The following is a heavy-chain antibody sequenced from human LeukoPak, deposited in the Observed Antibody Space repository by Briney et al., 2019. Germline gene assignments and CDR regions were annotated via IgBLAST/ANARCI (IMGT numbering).Heavy chain of an antibody. CDR1: GFTFSSYS. CDR2: IGGSNGIT. V-gene: IGHV3-23*01. J-gene: IGHJ4*02. D-gene: IGHD5-12*01. Sequence: GGSLRLSCAASGFTFSSYSMNWVRQAPGKGLEWVSVIGGSNGITFYVGSVKGRFTISRDNSKDTLYLQMNSLRAEETAVYYCARNENSGWGYFDYWGQGTLVTVSS. CDR3: ARNENSGWGYFDY.